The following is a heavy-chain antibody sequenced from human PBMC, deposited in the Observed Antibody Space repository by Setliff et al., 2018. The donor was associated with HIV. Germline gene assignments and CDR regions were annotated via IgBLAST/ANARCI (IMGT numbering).Heavy chain of an antibody. CDR2: ISSNGGST. Sequence: GGSLRLSCSASGFTFSSYAMHWVRQAPGKGLEYVSAISSNGGSTYYADSVKGRFTISRDNAKNSLYLQMNSLRAEDTAIYYCARVLPFLELDYWGQGTLVTVSS. J-gene: IGHJ4*02. CDR1: GFTFSSYA. V-gene: IGHV3-64*04. CDR3: ARVLPFLELDY. D-gene: IGHD3-10*01.